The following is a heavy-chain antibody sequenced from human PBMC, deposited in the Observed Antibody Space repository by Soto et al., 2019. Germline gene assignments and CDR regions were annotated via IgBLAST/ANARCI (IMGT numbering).Heavy chain of an antibody. CDR2: INHSGST. D-gene: IGHD5-18*01. V-gene: IGHV4-34*01. CDR3: ARWGGRGYSYGLDY. Sequence: PSETLSLTCAVYVGSFSGYYWSWIRQLPGKGLEWIGEINHSGSTNYNPSLKSRVTISVDTSKNQFSLKLSSVTAADTAVYYCARWGGRGYSYGLDYWGQGTLVTVSS. J-gene: IGHJ4*02. CDR1: VGSFSGYY.